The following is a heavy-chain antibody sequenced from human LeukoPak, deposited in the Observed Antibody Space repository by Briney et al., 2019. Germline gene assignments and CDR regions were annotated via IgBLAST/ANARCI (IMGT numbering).Heavy chain of an antibody. V-gene: IGHV3-30*19. CDR2: ISYDGSNK. J-gene: IGHJ4*02. CDR1: GFPLSSYG. CDR3: ASDPKPYCSGGSCYDTYFDY. D-gene: IGHD2-15*01. Sequence: GGSLRLSCAASGFPLSSYGMHWVRQAPGKGLEWVAVISYDGSNKYYAGSVKGRFTISRDNSKNTLYLQMNSLRAEDTAVYYCASDPKPYCSGGSCYDTYFDYWGQGTLVTVSS.